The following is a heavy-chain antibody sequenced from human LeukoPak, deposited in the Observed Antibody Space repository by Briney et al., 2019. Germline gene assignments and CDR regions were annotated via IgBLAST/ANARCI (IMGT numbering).Heavy chain of an antibody. J-gene: IGHJ4*02. V-gene: IGHV3-30*01. CDR1: GFTSSSYA. Sequence: PGGSLRLSCAASGFTSSSYAMHWVRQAPGKGLEWVAVISYDGSNKYYADSVKGRFTISRDNSKYTLYLQMNSLRAEDTAVYYCARETAGGYFDYWGQGTLVTVSS. D-gene: IGHD1-14*01. CDR3: ARETAGGYFDY. CDR2: ISYDGSNK.